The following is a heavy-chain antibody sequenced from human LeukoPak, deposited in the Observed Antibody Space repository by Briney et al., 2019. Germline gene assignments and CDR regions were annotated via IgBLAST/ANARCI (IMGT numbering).Heavy chain of an antibody. CDR3: ARMMGGGFDY. Sequence: SGGSPILSCAASGFTFSSYTMNWVLQAPGKGLEWVSSISGSSSFLYYADSVKGRFTISRDNAKNSLYLQMNSLRAEDTAVYYCARMMGGGFDYWGQGTLVTVSS. V-gene: IGHV3-21*01. CDR1: GFTFSSYT. CDR2: ISGSSSFL. J-gene: IGHJ4*02. D-gene: IGHD2-15*01.